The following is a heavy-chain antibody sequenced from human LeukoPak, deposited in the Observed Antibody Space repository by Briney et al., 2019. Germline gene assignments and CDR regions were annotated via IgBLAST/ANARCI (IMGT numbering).Heavy chain of an antibody. Sequence: PGGSLRLSCAASGFTFSSYAMIWVRQAPGKGLEWVSGISGSGGSTFYADSVKGRFTISRDNSKNTLYLQMNSLRAEDTAVYYCARGAGVIVGATDYWGQGTLVTVSS. CDR1: GFTFSSYA. V-gene: IGHV3-23*01. CDR3: ARGAGVIVGATDY. J-gene: IGHJ4*02. CDR2: ISGSGGST. D-gene: IGHD1-26*01.